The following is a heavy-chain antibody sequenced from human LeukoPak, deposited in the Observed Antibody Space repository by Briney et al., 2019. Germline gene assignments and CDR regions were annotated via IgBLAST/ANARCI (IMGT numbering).Heavy chain of an antibody. CDR3: ARDENAVTYYYWFDP. CDR1: GFTFSSYW. CDR2: IKQDGSEK. Sequence: GGSLRLSCAASGFTFSSYWMSWVRQAPGKGLEWVANIKQDGSEKYYVDSVKGRFTISRDNAKNSLYLQMNSLRAEDTAVYYCARDENAVTYYYWFDPWGQGTLVTVSS. J-gene: IGHJ5*02. V-gene: IGHV3-7*01. D-gene: IGHD1-26*01.